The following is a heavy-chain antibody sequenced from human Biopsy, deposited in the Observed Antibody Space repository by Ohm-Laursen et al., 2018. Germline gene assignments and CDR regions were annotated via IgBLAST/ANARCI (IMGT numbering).Heavy chain of an antibody. CDR3: ARDLYDFCGGCPFDP. CDR1: GFTFSSHA. J-gene: IGHJ5*02. CDR2: INGSGGST. Sequence: SLRLSCSAFGFTFSSHAMSWVRQAPGKGLECVSVINGSGGSTYYADPVKGRFTISRDNSKNTLYLRMNSLRAEDTAMYYCARDLYDFCGGCPFDPWGQGTLVTVS. V-gene: IGHV3-23*01. D-gene: IGHD3-3*01.